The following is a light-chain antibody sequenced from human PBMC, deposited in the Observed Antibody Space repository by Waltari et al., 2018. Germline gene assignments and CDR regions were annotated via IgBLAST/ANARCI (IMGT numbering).Light chain of an antibody. CDR2: DAS. CDR1: QTISTS. CDR3: QQRYTWPLA. Sequence: EIVLTQSPATLSLSPGQSAALSCRASQTISTSLTWYQQKPGQPPRLVIYDASNRATDIPASFSGSGSETDFNLTISILEADDFAVYYCQQRYTWPLAFGGGTTVEIK. V-gene: IGKV3-11*01. J-gene: IGKJ4*01.